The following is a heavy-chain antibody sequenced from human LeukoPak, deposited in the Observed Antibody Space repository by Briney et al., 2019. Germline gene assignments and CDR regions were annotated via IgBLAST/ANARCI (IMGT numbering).Heavy chain of an antibody. Sequence: SVKVSCKAPGGTFSSYAISWVRQAPGQGLEWMGGIIPIFGTANYAQKFQGRVTITADESTSTAYMELSSLRSEDTAVYYCAREVSSSSSPQFDYWGQGTLVTVSS. D-gene: IGHD6-6*01. V-gene: IGHV1-69*13. CDR1: GGTFSSYA. CDR3: AREVSSSSSPQFDY. J-gene: IGHJ4*02. CDR2: IIPIFGTA.